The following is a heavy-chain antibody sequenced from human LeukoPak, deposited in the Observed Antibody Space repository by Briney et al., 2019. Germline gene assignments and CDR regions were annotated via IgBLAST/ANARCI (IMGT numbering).Heavy chain of an antibody. D-gene: IGHD6-13*01. Sequence: ASVKVSCKASGYTFTGYYMHWVRQAPGQGLEWMGWINPNSGGTNYAQKFQGRVTMTRDTSISTAYMELSRLRSDDTAVYYCARDWSSWPNYYYGMDVWGQGTTVTVSS. V-gene: IGHV1-2*02. CDR2: INPNSGGT. J-gene: IGHJ6*02. CDR3: ARDWSSWPNYYYGMDV. CDR1: GYTFTGYY.